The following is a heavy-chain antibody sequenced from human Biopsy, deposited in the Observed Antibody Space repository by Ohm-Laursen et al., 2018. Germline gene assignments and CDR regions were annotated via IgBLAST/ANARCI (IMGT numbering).Heavy chain of an antibody. V-gene: IGHV3-33*01. CDR1: GFTFSSYG. Sequence: SLRLSCAASGFTFSSYGIHWVRQAPGKGLEWVAVIWYDGSNKYSADSVKGRFSISRDNSKNTVYLQMNSLRAEDTAVYYCARDRREHYQFDSWGQGTRVTVSS. CDR3: ARDRREHYQFDS. D-gene: IGHD1-26*01. J-gene: IGHJ4*02. CDR2: IWYDGSNK.